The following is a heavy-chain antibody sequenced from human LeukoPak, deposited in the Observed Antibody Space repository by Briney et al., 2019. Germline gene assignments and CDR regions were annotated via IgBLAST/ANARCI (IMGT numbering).Heavy chain of an antibody. J-gene: IGHJ4*02. V-gene: IGHV3-21*01. Sequence: GGSLRLTCAASGFTLSSYNMNWVRQAPGKGLEWVSSISSSSSYIYYADSVKGRFTISRDNAKNSLYLQMNSLRAEDTAVYFCARDPPSHAYWGQGTLVTVSS. CDR1: GFTLSSYN. D-gene: IGHD2-2*01. CDR3: ARDPPSHAY. CDR2: ISSSSSYI.